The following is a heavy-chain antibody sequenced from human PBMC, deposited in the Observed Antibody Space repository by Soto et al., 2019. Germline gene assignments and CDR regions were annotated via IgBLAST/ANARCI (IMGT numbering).Heavy chain of an antibody. CDR1: GGSISSSSYY. Sequence: SETLSLTCTVAGGSISSSSYYWGWIRQPPGKGLEWIGSIYYSGSTNYNPSLKSRVTISVDTSKNQFSLKLSSVTAADTAVYYCLSSSPSRPRICYSHGMGVWGQGTTVTVSS. CDR2: IYYSGST. CDR3: LSSSPSRPRICYSHGMGV. V-gene: IGHV4-39*07. D-gene: IGHD2-21*02. J-gene: IGHJ6*02.